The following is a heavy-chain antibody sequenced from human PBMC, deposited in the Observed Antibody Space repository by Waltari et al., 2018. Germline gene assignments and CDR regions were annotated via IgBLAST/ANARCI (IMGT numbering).Heavy chain of an antibody. J-gene: IGHJ5*02. CDR3: ARLSYHIVTGYGWFDP. D-gene: IGHD3-9*01. CDR2: ISYSGST. Sequence: QLQLQESGPGLVKPSETLSLTCTVSGGSISRESYSWGWIRPPPGKGLAWIGIISYSGSTYDNPSLKGRVTISVDTSKNQFSLKLSSVTAADTAVYYCARLSYHIVTGYGWFDPWGLGTLVTVSS. CDR1: GGSISRESYS. V-gene: IGHV4-39*01.